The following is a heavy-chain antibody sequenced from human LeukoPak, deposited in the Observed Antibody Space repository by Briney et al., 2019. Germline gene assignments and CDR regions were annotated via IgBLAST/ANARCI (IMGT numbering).Heavy chain of an antibody. J-gene: IGHJ4*02. D-gene: IGHD3-22*01. Sequence: GGSLRLSCAASGFTFSSYGMHWVRQAPGKGLEWVAFIRYDGSNKYYADSVKGRFTISRDNSKNTLYLQMNSLRAEDTAVYYCATVPGDDSSGMSDYWGQGTLVTVSS. CDR1: GFTFSSYG. CDR2: IRYDGSNK. V-gene: IGHV3-30*02. CDR3: ATVPGDDSSGMSDY.